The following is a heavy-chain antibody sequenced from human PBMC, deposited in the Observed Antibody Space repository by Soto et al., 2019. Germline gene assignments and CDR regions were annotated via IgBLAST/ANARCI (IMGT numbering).Heavy chain of an antibody. CDR1: GFTFDDYA. CDR2: ISWNSGSI. V-gene: IGHV3-9*01. D-gene: IGHD3-9*01. J-gene: IGHJ4*02. CDR3: AKDLHRGDILTGFDY. Sequence: EVQLVESGGGLVQPGRSLRLSCAASGFTFDDYAMHWVRQAPGKGLEWVSGISWNSGSIGYADSVKGRFTISRDNAKNSLYLQMNSLRAEDTALYYCAKDLHRGDILTGFDYWGQGTLVTVSS.